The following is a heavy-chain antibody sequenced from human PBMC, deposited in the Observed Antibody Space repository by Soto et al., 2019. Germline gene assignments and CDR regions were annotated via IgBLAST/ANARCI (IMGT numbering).Heavy chain of an antibody. CDR1: GYSFTIYW. V-gene: IGHV5-51*01. J-gene: IGHJ6*02. CDR2: IYPGDSDT. Sequence: PGESLKISCNGSGYSFTIYWIGWVRQMPGKGLEWMGIIYPGDSDTRYSPSFQGQVTISADKSISTAYLQWSSLKASDTAMYYCAIAFGVPKGYYYGMDVWGQGTTVTVSS. CDR3: AIAFGVPKGYYYGMDV. D-gene: IGHD3-3*01.